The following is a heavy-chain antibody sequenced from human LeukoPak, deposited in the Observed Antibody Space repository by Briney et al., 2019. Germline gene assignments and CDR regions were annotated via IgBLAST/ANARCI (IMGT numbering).Heavy chain of an antibody. J-gene: IGHJ6*03. Sequence: SQTLSLTCTVSGGSISSGSYYWSWIRQPAGKGLEWIGRIYTSGSTNYNPSLKSRVTISVDTSKNQFSLKLSSVTAADTAVYYCARDSRLYYGRTVDYYMDVWGKGTTVTVSS. CDR1: GGSISSGSYY. D-gene: IGHD2-8*01. CDR2: IYTSGST. V-gene: IGHV4-61*02. CDR3: ARDSRLYYGRTVDYYMDV.